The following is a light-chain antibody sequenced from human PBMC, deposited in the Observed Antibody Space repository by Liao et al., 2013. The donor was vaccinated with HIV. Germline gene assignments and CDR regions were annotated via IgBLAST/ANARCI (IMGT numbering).Light chain of an antibody. J-gene: IGLJ1*01. CDR2: RNR. CDR1: ELDKTF. Sequence: LTQPPSVSVSPGQTATISCSGDELDKTFVSWYQQMSGQSPVLVIYRNRRRPSGVPARFSGSKSGNTATLTIVGAEAVDEADYFCQAWDIDTAVFGAGTRVTVL. CDR3: QAWDIDTAV. V-gene: IGLV3-1*01.